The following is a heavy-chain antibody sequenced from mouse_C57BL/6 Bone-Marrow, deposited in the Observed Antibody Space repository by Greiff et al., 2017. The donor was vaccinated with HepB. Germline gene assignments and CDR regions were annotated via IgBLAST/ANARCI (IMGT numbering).Heavy chain of an antibody. J-gene: IGHJ2*01. CDR2: IYPRSGNT. V-gene: IGHV1-81*01. CDR1: GYTFTSYG. CDR3: ARLGLNTTVGERDLDY. D-gene: IGHD1-1*01. Sequence: VQLQQSGAELARPGASVKLSCKASGYTFTSYGISWVKQRTGQGLEWIGEIYPRSGNTYYNEKFKGKATLTADKSSSTAYLELRSLTSEDSAVYFCARLGLNTTVGERDLDYWGQGTTLTVSS.